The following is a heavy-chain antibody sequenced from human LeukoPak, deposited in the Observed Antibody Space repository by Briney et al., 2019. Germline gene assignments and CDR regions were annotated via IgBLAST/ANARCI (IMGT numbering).Heavy chain of an antibody. D-gene: IGHD3-3*01. CDR3: AKVGDDSWSGYYTPVGDAFDI. Sequence: GGSLRLSCAASGFTFSSYWMHWVRQAPGKGLEWVSAISGSGGSTYYADSVKGRFTISRDNSKNTLYLQMNSPRAEDTAVYYCAKVGDDSWSGYYTPVGDAFDIWGQGTMVTVSS. V-gene: IGHV3-23*01. CDR1: GFTFSSYW. CDR2: ISGSGGST. J-gene: IGHJ3*02.